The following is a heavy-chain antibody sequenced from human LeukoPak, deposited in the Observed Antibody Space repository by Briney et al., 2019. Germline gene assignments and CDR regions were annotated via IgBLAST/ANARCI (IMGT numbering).Heavy chain of an antibody. CDR2: ISGSGGST. J-gene: IGHJ3*02. Sequence: GGSMRLSCAASGFTFSSYAMSWVRQAPGKGLEWVSAISGSGGSTYCADSVKGRFTISRDNSKNTLYPQMNSLRAEDTAVYYCAKDGDFIAVVPDAFDIWGQGTMVTVSS. CDR3: AKDGDFIAVVPDAFDI. CDR1: GFTFSSYA. V-gene: IGHV3-23*01. D-gene: IGHD6-19*01.